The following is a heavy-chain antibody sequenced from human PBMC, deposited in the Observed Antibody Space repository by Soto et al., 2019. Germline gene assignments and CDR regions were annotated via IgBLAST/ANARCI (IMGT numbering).Heavy chain of an antibody. J-gene: IGHJ4*02. CDR2: IYPGDSDT. CDR1: GYSFTSYW. Sequence: GESLKISCKGSGYSFTSYWIGWVRQMPGKGLEWMGIIYPGDSDTRYSPSFQGQVTISADKSISTAYLQWSSLKASDTAMYYCARLKNTNVWYSGLNYWGQGTLVTVSS. CDR3: ARLKNTNVWYSGLNY. V-gene: IGHV5-51*01. D-gene: IGHD3-16*01.